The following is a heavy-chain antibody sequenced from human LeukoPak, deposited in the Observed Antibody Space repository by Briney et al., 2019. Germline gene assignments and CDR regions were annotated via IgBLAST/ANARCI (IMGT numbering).Heavy chain of an antibody. J-gene: IGHJ2*01. CDR2: IYYSGST. Sequence: SETLSLTCTVSGGSISSYYWSWIRQPPGKGLEWIGYIYYSGSTNYNPSLKSRVTISVDTSKNQFSLKLSSVTAADTAVYYCARDRGHYYDSSGYNYWYFDLWGRGTLVTVSS. CDR1: GGSISSYY. CDR3: ARDRGHYYDSSGYNYWYFDL. D-gene: IGHD3-22*01. V-gene: IGHV4-59*01.